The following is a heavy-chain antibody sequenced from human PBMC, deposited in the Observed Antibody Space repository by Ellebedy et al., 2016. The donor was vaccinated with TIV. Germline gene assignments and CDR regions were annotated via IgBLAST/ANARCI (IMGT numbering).Heavy chain of an antibody. CDR3: ARDPALPRGRFDT. CDR1: GGSISSSVYY. V-gene: IGHV4-39*07. Sequence: MPGGSLRLSCTVSGGSISSSVYYWGWIRQPPGKGLEWIGSIYYSGSAYYNPSLKSRVPVSVDTSKNQFSLTLTSVTAADTAVYYCARDPALPRGRFDTWGQGTLVTVSS. J-gene: IGHJ5*02. CDR2: IYYSGSA.